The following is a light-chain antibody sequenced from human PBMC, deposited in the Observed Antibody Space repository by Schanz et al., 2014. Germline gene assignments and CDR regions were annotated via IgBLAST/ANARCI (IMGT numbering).Light chain of an antibody. V-gene: IGKV3D-15*01. CDR2: YAS. CDR1: QSFSSY. J-gene: IGKJ4*01. Sequence: EIVMTQSPATLSVSPGERATLSCRASQSFSSYLAWYQQKPGQAPRLLIHYASARATGTPDRFSGSGSGTDFTLTITRVEPEDFAVYYCQQYSKSPLTFGGGTKVEI. CDR3: QQYSKSPLT.